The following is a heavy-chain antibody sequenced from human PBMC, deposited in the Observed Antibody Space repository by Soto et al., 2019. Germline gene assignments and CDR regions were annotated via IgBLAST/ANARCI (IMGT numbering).Heavy chain of an antibody. CDR1: GYGFTTYG. Sequence: QVHLVQSGAEVKKPGASVKVSCKGSGYGFTTYGITWVRQAPGQGLEWMAWISAHNGNTNYAQKLQGRVTVTRDTSTSTAYMELRSLRSDDTAVYYCARGRYCDYWGQGALVTVSS. CDR2: ISAHNGNT. V-gene: IGHV1-18*01. CDR3: ARGRYCDY. J-gene: IGHJ4*02.